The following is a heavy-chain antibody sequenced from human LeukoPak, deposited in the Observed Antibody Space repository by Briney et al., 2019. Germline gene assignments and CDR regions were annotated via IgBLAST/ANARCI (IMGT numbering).Heavy chain of an antibody. V-gene: IGHV3-66*04. J-gene: IGHJ4*02. CDR3: ARHIVGAAVDY. D-gene: IGHD1-26*01. Sequence: GGSLRLSCAVSGFTVSTNYMNWVPQAPGKGLEWVAVIYTDGRTYYADSVKGRFTTSRDNSENTLYLQMSTLGAEDTAVYYCARHIVGAAVDYWGQGTLVTVSS. CDR2: IYTDGRT. CDR1: GFTVSTNY.